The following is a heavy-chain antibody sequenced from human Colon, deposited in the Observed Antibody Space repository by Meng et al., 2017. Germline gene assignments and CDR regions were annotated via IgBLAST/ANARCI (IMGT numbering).Heavy chain of an antibody. CDR3: ARKRTSPGTLGFDY. D-gene: IGHD6-13*01. CDR2: IYPSGRT. Sequence: VTPQESGPGLVKPSGTLSLTGPVSGDSISSGNGWTWVRQPPGKGLEWIGEIYPSGRTSSNPSLQGRVTILLDKSKNQFSLELNSVTAADTAIYFCARKRTSPGTLGFDYWGQGTLVTVSS. J-gene: IGHJ4*02. CDR1: GDSISSGNG. V-gene: IGHV4-4*02.